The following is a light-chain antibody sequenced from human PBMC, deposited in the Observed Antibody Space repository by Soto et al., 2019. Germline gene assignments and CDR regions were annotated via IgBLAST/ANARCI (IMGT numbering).Light chain of an antibody. CDR3: QHYNSYSEA. CDR1: QDISNY. J-gene: IGKJ1*01. Sequence: DIQMTQSPSSLSASVGDRVTITCQASQDISNYLNWYQQKPGKAPKLLIYKASTLKSGVPSRFSGSGSGTEFTLTISSLKHDDFATYYCQHYNSYSEAFGQGTKVDIK. CDR2: KAS. V-gene: IGKV1-5*03.